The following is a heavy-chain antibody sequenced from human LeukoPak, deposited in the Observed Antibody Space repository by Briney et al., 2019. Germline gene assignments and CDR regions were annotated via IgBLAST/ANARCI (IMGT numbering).Heavy chain of an antibody. Sequence: SETLSLTCAVYGGSFSGYYWSWVRQPPGKGLEWVGEINHSGTTNYNPSLNSLVTLSVDTSKNQFSLKLSSVTAADTAVYYCARGASGNYHYFDYWGQGTLVTVSS. CDR1: GGSFSGYY. D-gene: IGHD1-26*01. CDR2: INHSGTT. CDR3: ARGASGNYHYFDY. V-gene: IGHV4-34*01. J-gene: IGHJ4*02.